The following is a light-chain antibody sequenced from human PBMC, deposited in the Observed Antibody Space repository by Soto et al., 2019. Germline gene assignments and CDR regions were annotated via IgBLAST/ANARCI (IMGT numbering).Light chain of an antibody. V-gene: IGLV2-14*03. CDR1: ISDVGGYNF. Sequence: QSALTQPASVSGSPEQSITIPCTGTISDVGGYNFVSWYQQYPGKAPKLMICDVSNRPSGVSNRFSGSKSGNTASLTISGLQAEDEADYYCSSFTGSNYVFGTGTKVTV. CDR2: DVS. J-gene: IGLJ1*01. CDR3: SSFTGSNYV.